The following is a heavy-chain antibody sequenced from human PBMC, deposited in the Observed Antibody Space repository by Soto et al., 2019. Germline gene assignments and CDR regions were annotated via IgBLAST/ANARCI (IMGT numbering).Heavy chain of an antibody. V-gene: IGHV3-74*01. Sequence: PGGSLRLSCAASGFTFSSYWMHWVRQAPGKGPVWVSRISGGGSSTSYADSVKGRFTISRDNAKNTLYLQMNSLRAEDTAVYYCAKGIEYSSSYFDYWGQGTLVTVSS. CDR1: GFTFSSYW. CDR3: AKGIEYSSSYFDY. J-gene: IGHJ4*02. CDR2: ISGGGSST. D-gene: IGHD6-6*01.